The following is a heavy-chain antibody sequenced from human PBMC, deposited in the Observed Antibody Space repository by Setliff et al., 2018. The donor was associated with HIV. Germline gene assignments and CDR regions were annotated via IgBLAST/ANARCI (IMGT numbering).Heavy chain of an antibody. V-gene: IGHV1-18*01. CDR1: GYTFTTYE. Sequence: ASVKVSCKASGYTFTTYEITWVRQAPGQGLEWLGWISPYNGHTNFAQKFQGRVTMTTDTATSTAYMEVRSLRSDDTAVYYCARTDYGGNSGGNYFDYWGQGSRVTVSS. CDR3: ARTDYGGNSGGNYFDY. D-gene: IGHD4-17*01. CDR2: ISPYNGHT. J-gene: IGHJ4*02.